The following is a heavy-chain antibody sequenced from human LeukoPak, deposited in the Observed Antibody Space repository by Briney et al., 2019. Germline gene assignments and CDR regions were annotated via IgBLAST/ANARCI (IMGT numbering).Heavy chain of an antibody. CDR2: IIPIFGTA. CDR3: ARDNSGWSDPPGYYYYYYMDV. CDR1: GGTFSSYA. Sequence: ASVKVSCKASGGTFSSYAISWVRQAPGQGLEWTGRIIPIFGTANYAQRFQGRVTITTDESTSTAYMELSSLRSEDTAVYYCARDNSGWSDPPGYYYYYYMDVWGKGTTVTVSS. J-gene: IGHJ6*03. D-gene: IGHD6-19*01. V-gene: IGHV1-69*05.